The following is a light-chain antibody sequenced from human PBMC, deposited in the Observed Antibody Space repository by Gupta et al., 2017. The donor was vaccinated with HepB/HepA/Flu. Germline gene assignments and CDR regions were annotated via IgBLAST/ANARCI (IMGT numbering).Light chain of an antibody. CDR1: SSDVGNYNY. V-gene: IGLV2-14*01. J-gene: IGLJ3*02. CDR2: DVS. CDR3: SSYTTSSTWV. Sequence: QSALTQPASVSGSPGQSITISCTGTSSDVGNYNYVSWYQQHPGKAPKLMIYDVSNRPSGVSNRFSGSKSGNTASLTISGLQAEDEADYYYSSYTTSSTWVFGGGTKLTVL.